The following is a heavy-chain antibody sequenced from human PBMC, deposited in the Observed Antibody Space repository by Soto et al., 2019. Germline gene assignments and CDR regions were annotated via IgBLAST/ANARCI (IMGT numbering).Heavy chain of an antibody. J-gene: IGHJ4*02. D-gene: IGHD1-26*01. Sequence: QVPLVQSGAEVKKPGASVTGSCKTSGYTPTNYDIGWMRQAPGQGLEWMGWISAYNGNTNSAQKLQGRLTMTTDTSTRTAYMELRSLRSDDTAVYYCARALYRSGTYYAFDNWGQGTLVTVSS. CDR2: ISAYNGNT. CDR1: GYTPTNYD. CDR3: ARALYRSGTYYAFDN. V-gene: IGHV1-18*01.